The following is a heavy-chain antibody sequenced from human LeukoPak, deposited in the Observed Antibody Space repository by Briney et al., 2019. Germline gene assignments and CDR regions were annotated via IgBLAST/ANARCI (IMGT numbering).Heavy chain of an antibody. J-gene: IGHJ3*02. V-gene: IGHV4-39*01. D-gene: IGHD3-10*01. Sequence: KPSETLSLTCTVSGGSISSSTYSWGWIRQPPGKGLEWIGSLYYSGSTYYNPSLKSRVTISVDTSKNQFSLKLSSVTAADTAVYYCARRVLLWFGGLAPFDIWGQGTMVTVSS. CDR1: GGSISSSTYS. CDR3: ARRVLLWFGGLAPFDI. CDR2: LYYSGST.